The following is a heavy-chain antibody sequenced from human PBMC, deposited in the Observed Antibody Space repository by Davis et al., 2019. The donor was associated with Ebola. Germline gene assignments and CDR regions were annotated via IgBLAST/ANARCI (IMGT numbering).Heavy chain of an antibody. Sequence: MPSETLSLTCTVSGCSISGYYWNWIWQPAGKGLEWIGNAYYTGSTNYSPSLKTRVTISVDTSRSQFSLKLSSVTAADTAVYYCASRSGRGYYGMDVWGQGTTITVSS. CDR3: ASRSGRGYYGMDV. V-gene: IGHV4-59*08. J-gene: IGHJ6*02. CDR2: AYYTGST. CDR1: GCSISGYY. D-gene: IGHD6-19*01.